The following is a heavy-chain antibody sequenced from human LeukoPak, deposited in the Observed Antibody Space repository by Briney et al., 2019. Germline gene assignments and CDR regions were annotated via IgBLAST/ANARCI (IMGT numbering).Heavy chain of an antibody. J-gene: IGHJ3*02. CDR3: AREAEAFDI. D-gene: IGHD6-13*01. V-gene: IGHV3-30-3*01. Sequence: GGSLRLSCSASRFTFSSYAMHWVRQAPGKGLEWVAVILYDGSNKYYADSVKGRFTISRDNSKNTLYLQMNSLRAEDTAVYYCAREAEAFDIWGQGTMVTVSS. CDR1: RFTFSSYA. CDR2: ILYDGSNK.